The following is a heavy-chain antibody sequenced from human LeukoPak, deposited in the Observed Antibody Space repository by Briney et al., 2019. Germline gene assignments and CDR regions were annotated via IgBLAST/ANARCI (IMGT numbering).Heavy chain of an antibody. V-gene: IGHV3-21*01. CDR1: GFTFSSYS. J-gene: IGHJ4*02. Sequence: PGGSLRLSCAASGFTFSSYSMNWVRQAPGKGLEWVSSISSSSSYIYYADSVKGRFTISRDNAKNSLYLQMNSLRAEDTAVYYCARETPTSGDLNYWGQGTLVTVSS. D-gene: IGHD4-17*01. CDR2: ISSSSSYI. CDR3: ARETPTSGDLNY.